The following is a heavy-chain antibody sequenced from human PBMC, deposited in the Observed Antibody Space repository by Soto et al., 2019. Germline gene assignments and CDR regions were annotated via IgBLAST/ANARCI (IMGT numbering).Heavy chain of an antibody. CDR1: GDTFTFYS. Sequence: QVQLVQSGAEVKRPGSSVKVSCKASGDTFTFYSINWVRQAPGLGLEWMGRINPILSMSNYAQRFQGRVTMTADKSTSTAYMELSSLRSDDTAIYYCASSYGSGYRAFDYWGQGALGTVSS. CDR2: INPILSMS. CDR3: ASSYGSGYRAFDY. V-gene: IGHV1-69*02. J-gene: IGHJ4*02. D-gene: IGHD3-10*01.